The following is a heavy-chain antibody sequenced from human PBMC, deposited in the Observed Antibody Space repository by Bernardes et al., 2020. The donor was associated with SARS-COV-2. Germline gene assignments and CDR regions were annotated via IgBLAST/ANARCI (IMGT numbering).Heavy chain of an antibody. CDR3: AREQWRPDYYYGLDV. Sequence: GGSLRLSCAASGFSFSDHYMDWVRQAPGKGPEWVGRRRGNGDSYTTEYAASVKGRFTISRDDSKNSVYLQMNSLKIEDTAVYYCAREQWRPDYYYGLDVWGQGTKVTVS. D-gene: IGHD6-19*01. CDR1: GFSFSDHY. CDR2: RRGNGDSYTT. J-gene: IGHJ6*02. V-gene: IGHV3-72*01.